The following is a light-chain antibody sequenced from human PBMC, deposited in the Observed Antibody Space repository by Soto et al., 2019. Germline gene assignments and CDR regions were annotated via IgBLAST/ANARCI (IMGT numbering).Light chain of an antibody. CDR2: DVS. V-gene: IGLV2-14*01. Sequence: QSALTQPASVSGSPGQSITISCTGTSSDVGGYNYVSWYQQHPGKAPKLMIYDVSNRPSGVSNRFSGSKSGNTASLTISGLQAEDEADYYCSSYTSSGTFVFGTATKVTVL. CDR1: SSDVGGYNY. CDR3: SSYTSSGTFV. J-gene: IGLJ1*01.